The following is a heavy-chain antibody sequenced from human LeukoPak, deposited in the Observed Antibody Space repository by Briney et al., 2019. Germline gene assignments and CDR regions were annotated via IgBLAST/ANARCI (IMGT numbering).Heavy chain of an antibody. CDR1: GFTVSSNY. CDR2: IYSGGST. V-gene: IGHV3-53*01. D-gene: IGHD6-13*01. J-gene: IGHJ4*02. CDR3: ARDPDSSSFDY. Sequence: GGSLRLSCAASGFTVSSNYMSWVRQAPGKGLEWVSVIYSGGSTYYADSVKGRFTISRDNSKNSLYLQMDSLRADDTAVYYCARDPDSSSFDYWGQGVLVTVSS.